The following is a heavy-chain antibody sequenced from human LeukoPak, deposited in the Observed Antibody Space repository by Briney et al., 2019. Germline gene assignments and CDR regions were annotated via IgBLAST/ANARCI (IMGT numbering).Heavy chain of an antibody. CDR3: TTDYGSGSYRYFNY. CDR1: GFTFSNAW. V-gene: IGHV3-15*01. CDR2: IKSKTDGGTT. D-gene: IGHD3-10*01. J-gene: IGHJ4*02. Sequence: PGGSLRLSCAASGFTFSNAWMSWVRQTPGKGLEWVGRIKSKTDGGTTDYVAPVKGRFTISRDDSKNTLYLLMNSLKSEDTAVYYCTTDYGSGSYRYFNYWGQGTLVTVSS.